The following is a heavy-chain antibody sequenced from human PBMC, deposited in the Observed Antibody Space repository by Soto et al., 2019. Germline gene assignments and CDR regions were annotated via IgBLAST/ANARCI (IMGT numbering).Heavy chain of an antibody. J-gene: IGHJ5*02. Sequence: SETLSLTCTVSGGSISSGGYYWSWIRQHPGKGLEWIGYIYYSGSTYYNPSLKSRVTISVDTSKNQFSLKLSSVTAADTAVYYCARGGYDFWSGYLNWFDPWGQGTLVTVSS. D-gene: IGHD3-3*01. CDR2: IYYSGST. CDR1: GGSISSGGYY. V-gene: IGHV4-31*03. CDR3: ARGGYDFWSGYLNWFDP.